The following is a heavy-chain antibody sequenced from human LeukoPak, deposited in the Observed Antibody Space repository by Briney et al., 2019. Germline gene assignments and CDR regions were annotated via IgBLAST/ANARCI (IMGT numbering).Heavy chain of an antibody. J-gene: IGHJ6*03. CDR3: ASVFHYYDSSGYTPGGYYYYMDV. D-gene: IGHD3-22*01. V-gene: IGHV3-21*01. Sequence: GGSLRLSCAASGFTFSSYSMNWVRQAPGKGLEWVSSISSSSSYIYYADSVKGRFSISRDNAKNSLYLQMNSLRAEDTAVYYCASVFHYYDSSGYTPGGYYYYMDVWGKGTTVTVSS. CDR1: GFTFSSYS. CDR2: ISSSSSYI.